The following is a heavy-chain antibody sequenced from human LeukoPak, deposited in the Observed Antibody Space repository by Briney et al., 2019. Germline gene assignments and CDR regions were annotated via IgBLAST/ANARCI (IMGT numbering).Heavy chain of an antibody. J-gene: IGHJ4*02. Sequence: SETLSLTCTVSSGSLSSHYWSWIRQSPGKGLEGIGYIYYSGTTNYNPSLKSRVTISVDTSKNQFSLKLSSVTAADTAVYYCARDLSLDYWGQGTLVTVSS. CDR2: IYYSGTT. CDR3: ARDLSLDY. V-gene: IGHV4-59*11. CDR1: SGSLSSHY.